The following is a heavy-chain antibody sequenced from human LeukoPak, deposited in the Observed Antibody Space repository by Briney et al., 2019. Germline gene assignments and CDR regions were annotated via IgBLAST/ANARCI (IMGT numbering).Heavy chain of an antibody. J-gene: IGHJ3*02. CDR2: IYSGGST. Sequence: GGSLRLSCAASGFPFTNYAMSWVRQAPGKGLEWVSVIYSGGSTYYADSVKGRFTISRDNSKNTLYLQMNSLRAEDTAVYYCATAMASRDAFDIWGQGTMVTVSS. CDR1: GFPFTNYA. D-gene: IGHD3-10*01. CDR3: ATAMASRDAFDI. V-gene: IGHV3-53*01.